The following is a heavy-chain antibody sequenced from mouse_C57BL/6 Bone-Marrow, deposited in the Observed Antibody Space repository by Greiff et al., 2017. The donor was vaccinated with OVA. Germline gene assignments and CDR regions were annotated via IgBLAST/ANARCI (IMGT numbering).Heavy chain of an antibody. D-gene: IGHD2-3*01. CDR2: ISSGGSYT. CDR3: ARRKDGYYSDY. V-gene: IGHV5-6*01. CDR1: GFTFSSYG. Sequence: EVQLVESGGDLVKPGGSLKLSCAASGFTFSSYGMSWVRQTPDKRLEWVATISSGGSYTYYPDSLKGRFTISRANAKNTLYLQLSSLKSEYTAMYYCARRKDGYYSDYWGQGTTLTVSS. J-gene: IGHJ2*01.